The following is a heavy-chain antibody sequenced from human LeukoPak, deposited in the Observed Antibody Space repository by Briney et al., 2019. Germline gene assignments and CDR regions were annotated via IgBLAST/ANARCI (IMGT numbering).Heavy chain of an antibody. CDR1: GFTFSNYA. Sequence: GGSLRLSCVASGFTFSNYAMSWVRQAPGKGLEMVSGIYGSDDKTVYGDAVKGRFTISRDNSKNTLYLQMNSLRADDTAVYYCAKTQGYYDAWGQGALVTVSS. J-gene: IGHJ5*02. CDR3: AKTQGYYDA. CDR2: IYGSDDKT. V-gene: IGHV3-23*01. D-gene: IGHD2-15*01.